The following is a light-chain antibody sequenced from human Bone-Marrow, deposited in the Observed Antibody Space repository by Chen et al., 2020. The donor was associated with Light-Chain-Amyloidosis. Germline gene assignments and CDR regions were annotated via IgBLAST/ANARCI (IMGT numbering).Light chain of an antibody. CDR3: QAWDSGSNHWM. V-gene: IGLV3-21*02. CDR2: DDS. CDR1: GIESKS. Sequence: SFVLTQPPSVSVTPGQTAWITCGGDGIESKSVHWYQQQPGQAPVLVVYDDSERPSGIPGRFSGFDSGNTATVTISRVDAGDEYDYYCQAWDSGSNHWMFGGGTKLTVL. J-gene: IGLJ3*02.